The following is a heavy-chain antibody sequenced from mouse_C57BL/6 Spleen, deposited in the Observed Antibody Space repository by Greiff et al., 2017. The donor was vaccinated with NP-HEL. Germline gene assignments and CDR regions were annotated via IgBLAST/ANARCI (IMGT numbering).Heavy chain of an antibody. D-gene: IGHD1-1*01. CDR3: ANYYGSSYGAY. J-gene: IGHJ3*01. CDR1: GYTFTSYW. Sequence: QVQLKQPGAELVKPGASVKLSCKASGYTFTSYWMHWVKQRPGQGLEWIGMIHPNSGSTNYNEKFKSKATLTVDKSSSTAYMQLSSLTSEDSAVYYCANYYGSSYGAYWGQGTLVTVSA. V-gene: IGHV1-64*01. CDR2: IHPNSGST.